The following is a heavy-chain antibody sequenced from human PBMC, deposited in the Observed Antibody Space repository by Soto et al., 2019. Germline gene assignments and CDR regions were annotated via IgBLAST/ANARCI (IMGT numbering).Heavy chain of an antibody. Sequence: GSSVKVSGKASRVTFSRHAICWVRQAPGQGLEWMGGTIHIFGTANYAQKFQGRVTITEDEYTSTAYMELSSLSSADTAVYYWARGYYYDSSGYYWGR. CDR1: RVTFSRHA. J-gene: IGHJ2*01. CDR3: ARGYYYDSSGYY. CDR2: TIHIFGTA. V-gene: IGHV1-69*13. D-gene: IGHD3-22*01.